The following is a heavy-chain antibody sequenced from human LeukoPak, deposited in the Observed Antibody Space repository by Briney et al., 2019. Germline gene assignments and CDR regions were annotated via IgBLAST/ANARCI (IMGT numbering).Heavy chain of an antibody. CDR3: ARDPISQLDSYYYYYMDV. D-gene: IGHD6-6*01. Sequence: GGSLRLSCAASGFTFSSYGMHSVRQAPGKGLEWVAFIRYDGSNKYYADSVKGRFTISRDNSKNTLYLQMNSLRAEDMAVYYCARDPISQLDSYYYYYMDVWGKGTTVTVSS. CDR1: GFTFSSYG. CDR2: IRYDGSNK. J-gene: IGHJ6*03. V-gene: IGHV3-30*02.